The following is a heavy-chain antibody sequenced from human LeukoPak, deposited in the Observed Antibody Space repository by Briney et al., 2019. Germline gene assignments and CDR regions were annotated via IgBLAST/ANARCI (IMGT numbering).Heavy chain of an antibody. CDR3: AKAKNNYYDSSGSFDY. J-gene: IGHJ4*02. V-gene: IGHV3-30*18. CDR1: GFTFSSYG. CDR2: ISYDGSNK. D-gene: IGHD3-22*01. Sequence: PGGSLRLSCAASGFTFSSYGMHWVRQAPGKGLEWGAVISYDGSNKYYADSVKGRFTISRDNSKNTLYLQMNSLRAEDTAVYYCAKAKNNYYDSSGSFDYWGQGTLVTVS.